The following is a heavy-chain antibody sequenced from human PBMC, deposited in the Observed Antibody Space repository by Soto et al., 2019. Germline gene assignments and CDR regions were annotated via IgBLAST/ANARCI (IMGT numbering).Heavy chain of an antibody. D-gene: IGHD3-16*01. CDR1: GFTFSAYD. Sequence: EVQLVESGGGLVQPGGSLRLSCAASGFTFSAYDMHWVRQATGKGLEWVSAIGTQHDTYYPDSVKGRFTISRENAKNSLFLQMNSLRGGDTGVYFCGRQAFYRDGGGGWFDPWGQGTLVTVSS. V-gene: IGHV3-13*01. CDR2: IGTQHDT. J-gene: IGHJ5*02. CDR3: GRQAFYRDGGGGWFDP.